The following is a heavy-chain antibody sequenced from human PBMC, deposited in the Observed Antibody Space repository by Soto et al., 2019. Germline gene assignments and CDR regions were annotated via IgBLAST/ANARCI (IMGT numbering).Heavy chain of an antibody. V-gene: IGHV4-39*01. J-gene: IGHJ3*02. Sequence: SETLSLTCPVSGGSISSSSYYWGGIRQPPGKGLEWIGSIYYSGSTYYNPSLKSRVTISVDTSKNQFSLKLSSVTAADTAVYYCARSPLSAVAGYGDAFDIWGQGTMVTVSS. CDR3: ARSPLSAVAGYGDAFDI. D-gene: IGHD6-19*01. CDR2: IYYSGST. CDR1: GGSISSSSYY.